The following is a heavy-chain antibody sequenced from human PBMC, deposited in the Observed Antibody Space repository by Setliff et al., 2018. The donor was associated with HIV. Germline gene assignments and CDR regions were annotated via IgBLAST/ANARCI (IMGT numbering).Heavy chain of an antibody. J-gene: IGHJ4*02. V-gene: IGHV7-4-1*02. CDR2: ISAGTGNP. CDR3: AGDRRVGSYDY. D-gene: IGHD1-26*01. Sequence: GASVKVSCKASGYTFSSYSMNWVRQAPGQGLEWMGYISAGTGNPTYAQGFTGRFVFYWDTSVRTAYLQINSLEAEDTAVYYCAGDRRVGSYDYWGQGALVTVSS. CDR1: GYTFSSYS.